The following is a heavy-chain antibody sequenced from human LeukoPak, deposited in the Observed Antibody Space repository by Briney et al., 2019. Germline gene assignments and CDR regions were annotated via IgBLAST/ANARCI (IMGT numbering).Heavy chain of an antibody. D-gene: IGHD1-26*01. V-gene: IGHV4-39*07. CDR3: ARGCYSGNPGGFDY. CDR2: IYYSGST. J-gene: IGHJ4*02. Sequence: SETLSLTCTVSGGSISSSSYYWGWIRQPPGKGLEWIGSIYYSGSTYYNPSLKSRVTISVDTSKNQFSLKLSSVTAADTAVYYCARGCYSGNPGGFDYWGQGTLVNVSS. CDR1: GGSISSSSYY.